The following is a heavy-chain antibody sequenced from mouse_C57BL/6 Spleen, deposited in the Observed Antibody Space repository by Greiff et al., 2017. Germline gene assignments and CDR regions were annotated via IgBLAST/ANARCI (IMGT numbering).Heavy chain of an antibody. V-gene: IGHV10-3*01. J-gene: IGHJ3*01. CDR1: GFTFNTYA. Sequence: EVKLVESGGGLVQPKGSLKLSCAASGFTFNTYAMHWVRQAPGKGLEWVARIRSKSSNYATYYADSVKDRFTISRDDSQSMLYLQMNNLKTEDTAMYYCVRDYYGSYGTLAYWGQGTLVTVSA. D-gene: IGHD1-1*01. CDR3: VRDYYGSYGTLAY. CDR2: IRSKSSNYAT.